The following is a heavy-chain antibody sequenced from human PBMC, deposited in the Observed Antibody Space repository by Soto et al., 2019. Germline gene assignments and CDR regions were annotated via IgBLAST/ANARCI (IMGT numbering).Heavy chain of an antibody. V-gene: IGHV3-53*02. Sequence: EVQLVETGGGLIQPGGSLRLSCAASGFTVSSNYMSWVRQAPGKGLEWVSVIYSGGSTYYADSVKGRFTISRDNSKNTLYLQMNSLRAEDTAVYYCARDIASYYYGSGNYGMDVWGQGTTVTVSS. CDR3: ARDIASYYYGSGNYGMDV. J-gene: IGHJ6*02. CDR1: GFTVSSNY. D-gene: IGHD3-10*01. CDR2: IYSGGST.